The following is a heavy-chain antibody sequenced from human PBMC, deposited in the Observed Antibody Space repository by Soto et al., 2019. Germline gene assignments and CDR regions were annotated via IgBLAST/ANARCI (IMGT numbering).Heavy chain of an antibody. D-gene: IGHD2-15*01. CDR2: IYYSGST. Sequence: ETLSLTCTVSGGSISSSSYYWGWIRQPPGKGLEWIGSIYYSGSTYYNPSLKSRVTISVDTSKNQFSLKLSSVTAADTAVYYCARQWRIGYFDYWGQGTLVTVSS. CDR3: ARQWRIGYFDY. J-gene: IGHJ4*02. CDR1: GGSISSSSYY. V-gene: IGHV4-39*01.